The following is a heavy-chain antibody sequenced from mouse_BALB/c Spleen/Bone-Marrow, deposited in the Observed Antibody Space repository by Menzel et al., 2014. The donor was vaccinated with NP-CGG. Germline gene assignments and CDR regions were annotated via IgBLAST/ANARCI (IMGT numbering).Heavy chain of an antibody. CDR3: ARYGYYDAMDY. CDR1: GFTFSSFG. D-gene: IGHD2-2*01. J-gene: IGHJ4*01. V-gene: IGHV5-17*02. Sequence: EVKLVESGGGLVQPGGSRKPSCAASGFTFSSFGMHWVRQAPEKGLEWVAYISSGSSTIYYADTVKGRFTISRDNPKNTLFLQMTSLRSEDTAMYYCARYGYYDAMDYWGQGTSVTVSS. CDR2: ISSGSSTI.